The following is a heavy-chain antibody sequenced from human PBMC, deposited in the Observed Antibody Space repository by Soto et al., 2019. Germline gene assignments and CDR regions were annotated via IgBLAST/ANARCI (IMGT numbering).Heavy chain of an antibody. Sequence: SETLSLTCTVSGGSISSSSYYWGWIRQPPGKGLEWIGSIYYSGSTYYNPSLKSRVTISVDTSRNQFSLKLSSVTAADTAVYYCARQTPKQWGSYRLGEIDYRGQGTLVTVSS. D-gene: IGHD3-16*02. V-gene: IGHV4-39*01. CDR1: GGSISSSSYY. CDR2: IYYSGST. CDR3: ARQTPKQWGSYRLGEIDY. J-gene: IGHJ4*02.